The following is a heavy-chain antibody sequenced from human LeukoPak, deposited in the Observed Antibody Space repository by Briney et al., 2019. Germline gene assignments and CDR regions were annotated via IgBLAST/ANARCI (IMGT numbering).Heavy chain of an antibody. D-gene: IGHD3-10*01. CDR1: GGSISSYY. Sequence: SETLSLTCTVSGGSISSYYWSWIRQPAGKGLEWIGRIYTSGSTNYNPSLKSRVTMSVDTSKNQFSLKLSSVTAADTAVYYCARDGWFGELFYGVHNWFDPWGQGTLVTVSS. V-gene: IGHV4-4*07. CDR3: ARDGWFGELFYGVHNWFDP. J-gene: IGHJ5*02. CDR2: IYTSGST.